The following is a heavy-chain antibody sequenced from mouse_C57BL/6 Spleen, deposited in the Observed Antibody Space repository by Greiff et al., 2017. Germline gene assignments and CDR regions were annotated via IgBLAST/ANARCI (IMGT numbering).Heavy chain of an antibody. CDR2: IRRKSSNYAT. CDR3: VRETPNGPYWYFDV. J-gene: IGHJ1*03. D-gene: IGHD3-1*01. CDR1: GFTFNTYA. V-gene: IGHV10-3*01. Sequence: EVHLVESGGGLVQPKGSLKLSCAASGFTFNTYAMHWVRQAPGKGLEWVARIRRKSSNYATYYADSVKDRFTISRDDSQSMLYLQMNNLKTEDTAMYYCVRETPNGPYWYFDVWGTGTTVTVSS.